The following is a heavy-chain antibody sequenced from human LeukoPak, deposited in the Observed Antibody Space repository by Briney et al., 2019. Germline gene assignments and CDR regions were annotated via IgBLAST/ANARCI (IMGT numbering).Heavy chain of an antibody. Sequence: SETLSLTCTVSGVSISSYYWSWIRQPPGKGLEWIGYIYYSGSTNYNPSLKSRVTISVDTSKNQFSLKLSSVTAADTAVYYCARQDIVVVPAAIRGRYAAFDIWGQGTMVTVSS. CDR2: IYYSGST. V-gene: IGHV4-59*08. J-gene: IGHJ3*02. CDR3: ARQDIVVVPAAIRGRYAAFDI. D-gene: IGHD2-2*01. CDR1: GVSISSYY.